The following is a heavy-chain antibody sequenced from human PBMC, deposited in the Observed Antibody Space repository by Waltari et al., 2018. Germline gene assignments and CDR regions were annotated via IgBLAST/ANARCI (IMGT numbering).Heavy chain of an antibody. V-gene: IGHV1-24*01. D-gene: IGHD6-13*01. J-gene: IGHJ5*02. CDR3: AKILDNPRTAAGGLWFDP. Sequence: QVQLVQSGAEVKQPGASVKVSCKVYGYTLPELSMHWVRQAPGKGLEWMGGVYPGDGETIYAQKFQGRATMTDDTSTYTAYMGLSNRRSEDTAVYYWAKILDNPRTAAGGLWFDPWGQGTLVTVSS. CDR1: GYTLPELS. CDR2: VYPGDGET.